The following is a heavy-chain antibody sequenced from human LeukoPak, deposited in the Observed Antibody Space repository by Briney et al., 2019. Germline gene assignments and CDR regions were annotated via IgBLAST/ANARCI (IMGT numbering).Heavy chain of an antibody. CDR1: GYTFTGCY. Sequence: ASVKVSCKASGYTFTGCYMHWVRQAPGQGLEWMGWINPNSGGTNYAQKFQGRVTMTRDTSITTAYMKLSRLRSDDTAVYYCARRYSGTYYFDYWGQGTLVTVSS. CDR2: INPNSGGT. D-gene: IGHD1-26*01. CDR3: ARRYSGTYYFDY. J-gene: IGHJ4*02. V-gene: IGHV1-2*02.